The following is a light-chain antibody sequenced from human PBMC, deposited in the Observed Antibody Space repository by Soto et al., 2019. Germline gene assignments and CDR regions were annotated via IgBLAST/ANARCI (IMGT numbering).Light chain of an antibody. CDR1: QNITNN. J-gene: IGKJ5*01. Sequence: DRVTITCQASQNITNNLSWYQQKPGKAPPLLLYHAATLAKGLTSRLSGSGSGTDFSFIITSLQREDLATYYCQQHCGLTPLTFGQGTRLEIK. CDR2: HAA. CDR3: QQHCGLTPLT. V-gene: IGKV1-33*01.